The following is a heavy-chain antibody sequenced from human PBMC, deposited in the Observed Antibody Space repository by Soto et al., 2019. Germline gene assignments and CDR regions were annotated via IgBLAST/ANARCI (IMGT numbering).Heavy chain of an antibody. CDR3: ARDPEYYYGSGSYYAFDI. CDR1: GFTFSSYS. Sequence: GGSLRFSCAASGFTFSSYSMNWVRQAPGKGLEWVSSISSSSSYIYYADSVKGRFTISRDNAKNSLYLQMNSLRAEDTAVYYCARDPEYYYGSGSYYAFDIWGQGTMVTVSS. CDR2: ISSSSSYI. V-gene: IGHV3-21*01. J-gene: IGHJ3*02. D-gene: IGHD3-10*01.